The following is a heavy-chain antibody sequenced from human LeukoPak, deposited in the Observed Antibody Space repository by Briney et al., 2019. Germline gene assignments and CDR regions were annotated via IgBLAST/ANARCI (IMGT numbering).Heavy chain of an antibody. CDR3: ARGQNSYDY. CDR1: GFTFSNYW. V-gene: IGHV3-74*01. Sequence: GESLRLSCAASGFTFSNYWIHWVRQAPGKGLVWVSRINTDGTYTTYADSVKGRFTISRDNAKNSLYLQMNSLRAEDTAVYYCARGQNSYDYWGQGTLVTVSS. J-gene: IGHJ4*02. CDR2: INTDGTYT. D-gene: IGHD2-21*01.